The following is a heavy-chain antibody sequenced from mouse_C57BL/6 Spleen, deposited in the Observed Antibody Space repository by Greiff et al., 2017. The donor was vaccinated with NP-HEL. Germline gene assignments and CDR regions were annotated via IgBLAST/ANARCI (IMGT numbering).Heavy chain of an antibody. CDR3: AREGGDYPAWFAY. Sequence: QVQLKQPGAELVRPGYSVKLSCKASGYTFTSYWMHWVKQRPIQGLEWIGNIDPSDSETHYNQKFKDKATLTVDKSSSTAYMQLSSLTSEDSAVYYCAREGGDYPAWFAYWGQGTLVTVSA. D-gene: IGHD2-4*01. CDR2: IDPSDSET. V-gene: IGHV1-52*01. CDR1: GYTFTSYW. J-gene: IGHJ3*01.